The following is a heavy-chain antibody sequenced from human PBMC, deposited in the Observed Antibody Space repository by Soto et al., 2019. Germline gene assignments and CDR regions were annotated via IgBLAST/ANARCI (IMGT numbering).Heavy chain of an antibody. V-gene: IGHV4-39*01. J-gene: IGHJ6*02. CDR3: ARHDDFWSGYYSHYYYGMDV. Sequence: SETLSLTCTVSGGSISSSSYYWGWIRQPPGKGLEWIGSIYYSGSTYYNPSLKSRVTISVDTSKNQFSLKLSSVTAADTAVYYCARHDDFWSGYYSHYYYGMDVWGQGTTVTVS. CDR1: GGSISSSSYY. CDR2: IYYSGST. D-gene: IGHD3-3*01.